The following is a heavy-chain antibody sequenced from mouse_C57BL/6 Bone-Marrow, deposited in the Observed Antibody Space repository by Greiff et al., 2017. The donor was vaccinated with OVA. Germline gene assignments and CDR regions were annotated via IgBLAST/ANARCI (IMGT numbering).Heavy chain of an antibody. J-gene: IGHJ4*01. V-gene: IGHV1-76*01. CDR1: GYTFTDYY. CDR2: IYPGSGNT. CDR3: ARRPPYYYAMDY. Sequence: QVQLKESGAELVRPGASVKLSCKASGYTFTDYYINWVKQRPGQGLEWIARIYPGSGNTYYNEKFKGKATLTAEKSSSTAYMQLSSLTSEDSAVYFCARRPPYYYAMDYWGQGTSVTVSS.